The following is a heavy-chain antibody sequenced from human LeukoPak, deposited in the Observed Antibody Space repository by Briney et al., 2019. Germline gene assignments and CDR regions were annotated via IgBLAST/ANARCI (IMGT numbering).Heavy chain of an antibody. CDR2: IYYSGST. CDR1: GGSVSSGSYY. Sequence: PSETLSLTCTVSGGSVSSGSYYWSWIRQPPWKGLEWIGYIYYSGSTNYNPSLKSRVTISVDTSKNQFSLKLSSVTAADTAVYYCARVHTTVTTYYFDYWGQGTLVTVSS. CDR3: ARVHTTVTTYYFDY. D-gene: IGHD4-17*01. V-gene: IGHV4-61*01. J-gene: IGHJ4*02.